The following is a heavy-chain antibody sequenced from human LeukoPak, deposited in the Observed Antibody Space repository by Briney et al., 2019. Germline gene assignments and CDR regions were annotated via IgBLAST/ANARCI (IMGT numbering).Heavy chain of an antibody. D-gene: IGHD3-10*01. J-gene: IGHJ6*02. V-gene: IGHV3-23*01. CDR1: GFTFSTYV. Sequence: GGSLRLSCAASGFTFSTYVMTWVRQAPGKGLEWVSAILGSGGGTYYTDSVKGRFTISRDNSKNTLYLQMDSLRAEDTAVYYCATTPGAYYYYHMDVWGQGTTVTVSS. CDR3: ATTPGAYYYYHMDV. CDR2: ILGSGGGT.